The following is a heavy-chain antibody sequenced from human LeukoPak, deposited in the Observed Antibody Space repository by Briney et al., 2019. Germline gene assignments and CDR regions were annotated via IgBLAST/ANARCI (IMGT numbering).Heavy chain of an antibody. J-gene: IGHJ4*02. CDR2: ISGTGGNT. D-gene: IGHD3-22*01. CDR3: ARDGGRYYDRSGYYWGYYFDS. V-gene: IGHV3-23*01. CDR1: GFTFSSYA. Sequence: PGGSLRLSCAAAGFTFSSYAMSWVRQAPGKGLEWVSTISGTGGNTYYADSVKGRFTISRDNSNDTLYLQMSSLRAEDTAVYYCARDGGRYYDRSGYYWGYYFDSWGRGILVTVSS.